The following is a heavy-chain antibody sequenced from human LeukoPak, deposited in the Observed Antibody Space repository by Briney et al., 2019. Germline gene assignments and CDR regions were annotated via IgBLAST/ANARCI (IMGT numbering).Heavy chain of an antibody. V-gene: IGHV3-30*01. J-gene: IGHJ6*02. D-gene: IGHD6-19*01. CDR3: ARVMAGSLYNYGMDV. CDR1: GFTFSTYV. CDR2: ILYDGSNK. Sequence: GGSLRLSCAASGFTFSTYVMHWVRQTPGKGLQWVAIILYDGSNKYYADSVKGRFIISRDNSKNTLYLQMNSLTAEDTAVYYCARVMAGSLYNYGMDVWGQGTTVTVSS.